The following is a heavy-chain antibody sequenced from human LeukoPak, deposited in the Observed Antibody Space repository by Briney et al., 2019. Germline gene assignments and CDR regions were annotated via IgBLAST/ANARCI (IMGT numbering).Heavy chain of an antibody. V-gene: IGHV6-1*01. CDR3: ARDFGTTGWHTFDY. D-gene: IGHD6-19*01. CDR1: GDSVSSKNGA. Sequence: SQTLSLTCVVSGDSVSSKNGAWNWIRQSPSRGPEWLGRTYYRSKWYNDYAESMEGRMTISQDTSKNQCSLHLNSVTPDDTAVYYCARDFGTTGWHTFDYWGQGTLVTVSS. J-gene: IGHJ4*02. CDR2: TYYRSKWYN.